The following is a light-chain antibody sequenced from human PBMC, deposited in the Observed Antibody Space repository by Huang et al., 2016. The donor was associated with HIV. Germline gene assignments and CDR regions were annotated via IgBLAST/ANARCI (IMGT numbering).Light chain of an antibody. CDR2: EAS. Sequence: DIQMTQSPPSLSASVGDRVTITCRPSQSISSYLNWYQQKPGKAPKLLIYEASSLQIGFPSRFSGSGSGTDFTLTISSLQPEDFASYYCQQNYSPPFTFGPGTKVDIK. V-gene: IGKV1-39*01. CDR1: QSISSY. CDR3: QQNYSPPFT. J-gene: IGKJ3*01.